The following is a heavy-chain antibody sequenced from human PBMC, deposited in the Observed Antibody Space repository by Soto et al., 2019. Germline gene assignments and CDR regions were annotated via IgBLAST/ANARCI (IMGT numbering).Heavy chain of an antibody. CDR2: IYWDDDK. CDR1: GFSLTTSGVG. V-gene: IGHV2-5*02. J-gene: IGHJ4*02. CDR3: VHMILRTVFGLVTTTAIYFDF. D-gene: IGHD3-3*01. Sequence: QITLNESGPTVVKPAETLTLTCTFSGFSLTTSGVGVGWIRQSPGKAPEWLALIYWDDDKRYSASLKSRLTITKDTSKNQVVLTMASVDPADTATYYCVHMILRTVFGLVTTTAIYFDFWGQGTPVVVSS.